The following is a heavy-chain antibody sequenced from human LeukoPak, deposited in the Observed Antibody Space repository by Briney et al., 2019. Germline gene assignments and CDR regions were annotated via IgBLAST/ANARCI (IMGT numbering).Heavy chain of an antibody. D-gene: IGHD5-12*01. V-gene: IGHV3-30*18. Sequence: PGGSLRLSCAASGFTFTSCGMHWVRQAPDKGPEWVAFTSYDGNNKYYADSVKGRFTISRDNSKSTLSLQMNSLRAEDTAVYYCAKDLDSGAYVEDYWRQGTLVTVSS. CDR2: TSYDGNNK. CDR1: GFTFTSCG. CDR3: AKDLDSGAYVEDY. J-gene: IGHJ4*02.